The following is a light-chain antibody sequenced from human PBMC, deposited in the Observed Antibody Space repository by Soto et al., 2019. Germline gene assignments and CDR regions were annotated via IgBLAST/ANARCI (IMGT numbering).Light chain of an antibody. CDR2: EVS. J-gene: IGLJ1*01. CDR1: SSDIGNYIY. CDR3: SSYTSGSTPFV. Sequence: QSALTQPASVSGSPGQSITISCTGTSSDIGNYIYVSWYQQHPGKAPKLMIYEVSSRPSGVSNRFSGSKSGNTASLTISGLQAEDEADYYCSSYTSGSTPFVFGTGTKLTVL. V-gene: IGLV2-14*01.